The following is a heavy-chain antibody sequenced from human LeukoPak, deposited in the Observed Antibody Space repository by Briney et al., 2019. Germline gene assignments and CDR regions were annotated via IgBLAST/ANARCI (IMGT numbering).Heavy chain of an antibody. Sequence: GGSLRLSCAASGFTFSSYWMSWVRQAPGKGLEWVANIKQDGSEKYYVDSVKGRFTISRDNAKNSLYLQMNSLRAEDTAVYYCARGRRRIAAAGLFDYWGQGTLVTVSS. CDR1: GFTFSSYW. CDR3: ARGRRRIAAAGLFDY. D-gene: IGHD6-13*01. CDR2: IKQDGSEK. V-gene: IGHV3-7*01. J-gene: IGHJ4*02.